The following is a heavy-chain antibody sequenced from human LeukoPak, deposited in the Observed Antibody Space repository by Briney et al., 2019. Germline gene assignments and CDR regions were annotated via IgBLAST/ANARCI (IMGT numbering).Heavy chain of an antibody. J-gene: IGHJ6*03. D-gene: IGHD6-13*01. CDR2: IYYSGST. V-gene: IGHV4-39*07. CDR1: GDSISSSSSY. Sequence: SETLSLTCTVSGDSISSSSSYWGWIRQPPGEGLEWIGSIYYSGSTYYNPSLKSRVTMSVDTSKNQFSLKLSSVTAADTAVYYCARGSSSWDGFYYYMDVWGKGTTVTISS. CDR3: ARGSSSWDGFYYYMDV.